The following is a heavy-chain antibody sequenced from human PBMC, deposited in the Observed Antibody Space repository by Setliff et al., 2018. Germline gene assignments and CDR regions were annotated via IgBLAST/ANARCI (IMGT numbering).Heavy chain of an antibody. CDR3: ATSGFCSAGSCYSFDD. J-gene: IGHJ4*02. V-gene: IGHV4-34*01. CDR2: ISPGGST. D-gene: IGHD6-19*01. Sequence: KPSETLSLTCGVSGGGGSFSAYYWSWIRQPPGKGLEWIGEISPGGSTIYNPSLRSRVTMSVDTAKNRFSLNLTSVTAADTAVYYCATSGFCSAGSCYSFDDWGQGALVTVSS. CDR1: GGGGSFSAYY.